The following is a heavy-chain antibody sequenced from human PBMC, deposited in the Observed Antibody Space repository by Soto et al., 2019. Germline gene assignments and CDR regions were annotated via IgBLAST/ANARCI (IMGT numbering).Heavy chain of an antibody. Sequence: QVQLVQSGAEVKKPGSSVKVSCKASGGTFSNYAFSWVRQAPGQGLEWMGGNNPIFGTPNYAQKFKGRLTIIADESASTVYMELSSLRSDDTAVYYCSKDPYSRGWDRHYYYGMDVWGQGTTVTVSS. CDR2: NNPIFGTP. V-gene: IGHV1-69*01. CDR3: SKDPYSRGWDRHYYYGMDV. CDR1: GGTFSNYA. J-gene: IGHJ6*02. D-gene: IGHD6-19*01.